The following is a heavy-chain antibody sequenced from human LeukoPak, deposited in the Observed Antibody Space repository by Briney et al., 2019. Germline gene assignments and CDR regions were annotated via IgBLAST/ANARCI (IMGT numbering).Heavy chain of an antibody. CDR1: GDSVSSNDAA. CDR2: TFYRSKWYY. CDR3: AREVAIIRGVRNWLDS. V-gene: IGHV6-1*01. Sequence: SQTLSLTCGISGDSVSSNDAAWSWIRQSPSRGLEWLGRTFYRSKWYYDYAPSVRSRITINPDTSKSQFSLQLDSVTPEDTAVYYCAREVAIIRGVRNWLDSWGPGILVTVYS. D-gene: IGHD3-10*01. J-gene: IGHJ5*01.